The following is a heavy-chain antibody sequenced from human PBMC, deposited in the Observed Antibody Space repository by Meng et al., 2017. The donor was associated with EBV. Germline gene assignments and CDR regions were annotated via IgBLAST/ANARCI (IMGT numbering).Heavy chain of an antibody. V-gene: IGHV4-61*01. CDR1: GGSVNNESYY. Sequence: QVQLQESGPGLVKPSETLSPTSTVSGGSVNNESYYWGWIRQPPGKGLEYIGYIYYTGSTNYNSSLKSRVTISLDKSKNQFSLKLTSLTAADTAIYYCARGDYTNYPRWFDPWGQGTLVTVSS. CDR2: IYYTGST. D-gene: IGHD4-11*01. CDR3: ARGDYTNYPRWFDP. J-gene: IGHJ5*02.